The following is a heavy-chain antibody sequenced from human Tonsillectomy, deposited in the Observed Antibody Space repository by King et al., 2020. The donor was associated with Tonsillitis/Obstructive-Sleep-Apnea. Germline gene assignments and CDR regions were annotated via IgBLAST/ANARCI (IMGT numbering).Heavy chain of an antibody. Sequence: VQLVESGAEVKKPGASVKVSCKASGYTFTNYGISWVRQAPGQGLEWRAWISAHNGHTNYEQNLQGRVTMTTDASTSTAYMELRSLRSDDTAVYYCARDYMSHYYDGSSYYTFNYWGQGTLVTVSS. D-gene: IGHD3-22*01. CDR1: GYTFTNYG. J-gene: IGHJ4*02. CDR3: ARDYMSHYYDGSSYYTFNY. CDR2: ISAHNGHT. V-gene: IGHV1-18*01.